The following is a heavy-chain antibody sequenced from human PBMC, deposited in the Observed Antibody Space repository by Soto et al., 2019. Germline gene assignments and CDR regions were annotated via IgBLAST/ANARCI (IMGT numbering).Heavy chain of an antibody. J-gene: IGHJ1*01. D-gene: IGHD2-15*01. V-gene: IGHV3-33*01. Sequence: GGSLRLSCAASGFTFSSYGMHWVRQAPGKGLEWVAVIWYDGSNKYYADSVKGRFTISRDNSKNTLYLQMNSLRAEDTAVYYCAREDCSGGSCYSEYFQHWGQGTLVTVSS. CDR3: AREDCSGGSCYSEYFQH. CDR1: GFTFSSYG. CDR2: IWYDGSNK.